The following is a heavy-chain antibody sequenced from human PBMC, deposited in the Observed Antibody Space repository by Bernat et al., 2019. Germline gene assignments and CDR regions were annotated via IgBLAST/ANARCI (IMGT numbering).Heavy chain of an antibody. D-gene: IGHD5-18*01. V-gene: IGHV4-34*01. CDR3: ARGGYSYGSPRNFDY. Sequence: QVQLQQWGAGLLKPSETLSLTCAVYGGSFSGYYWGWIRQPPGKGLEWIGEINHSGSTNYNPSLKSRVTISVDTSKNQFSLKLSSVTAADTAVYYCARGGYSYGSPRNFDYWGQGTLVTVSS. CDR2: INHSGST. J-gene: IGHJ4*02. CDR1: GGSFSGYY.